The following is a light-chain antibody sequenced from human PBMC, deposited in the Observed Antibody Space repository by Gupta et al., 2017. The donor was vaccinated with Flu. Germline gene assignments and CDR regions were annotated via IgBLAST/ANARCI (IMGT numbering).Light chain of an antibody. CDR1: SSNFATAS. CDR3: ATWDSSRPGGV. J-gene: IGLJ3*02. CDR2: END. Sequence: KVTISCSATSSNFATASFAWYQKLPGTGPKVLIFENDKRRSGVPDRFSGARSGTSATLDITGLQTGDEADYYCATWDSSRPGGVFGGGTKLTVL. V-gene: IGLV1-51*02.